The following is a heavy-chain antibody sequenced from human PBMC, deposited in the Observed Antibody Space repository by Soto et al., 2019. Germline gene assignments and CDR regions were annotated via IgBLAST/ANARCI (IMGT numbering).Heavy chain of an antibody. D-gene: IGHD3-10*01. CDR3: ARYNGSGSFDY. Sequence: ASVKVSCKASGYTFTDYYIHWVRQAPGPGLEWMGRINPNSGGTNYAQKFQGRVTMTRDTSISTAYMELSRLRSDDTAFYYCARYNGSGSFDYWGQGSLVTAPQ. J-gene: IGHJ4*02. CDR1: GYTFTDYY. CDR2: INPNSGGT. V-gene: IGHV1-2*06.